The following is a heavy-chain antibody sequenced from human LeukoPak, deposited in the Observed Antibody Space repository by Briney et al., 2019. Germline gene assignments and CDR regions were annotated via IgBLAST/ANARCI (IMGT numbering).Heavy chain of an antibody. V-gene: IGHV3-7*01. CDR1: GFTFSSYW. J-gene: IGHJ4*02. CDR2: IKQDGSEK. D-gene: IGHD6-19*01. CDR3: ARDEPLQWLAPFDY. Sequence: GGSLRLSCAASGFTFSSYWMSWVRQAPGKGLEWVANIKQDGSEKYYVGSVKGRFTISRDNAKNSLYLQMNSLRAEDTAVYYCARDEPLQWLAPFDYWGQGTLVTVSS.